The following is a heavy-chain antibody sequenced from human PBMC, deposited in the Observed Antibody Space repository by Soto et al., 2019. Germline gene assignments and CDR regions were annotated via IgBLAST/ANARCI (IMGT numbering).Heavy chain of an antibody. V-gene: IGHV3-33*01. CDR1: GFTFSSYG. D-gene: IGHD3-22*01. J-gene: IGHJ4*02. CDR2: IWSDGSNK. CDR3: ARYYYDSSGYYPL. Sequence: QVQLVESWGGVVQPGRSLRLSCAASGFTFSSYGMHWVRQAPGKGLAWVAVIWSDGSNKYYADSVKGRFTISRDNSKNTLYLQMNSLRAEDTAVYYCARYYYDSSGYYPLWGQGTLVTVSS.